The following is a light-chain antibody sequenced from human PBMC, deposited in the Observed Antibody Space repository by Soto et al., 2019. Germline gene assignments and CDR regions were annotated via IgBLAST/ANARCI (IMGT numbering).Light chain of an antibody. CDR1: QSITNY. CDR3: QQTYTSPLYT. J-gene: IGKJ2*01. V-gene: IGKV1-39*01. CDR2: AAS. Sequence: DIQMTQSPSSLSASVGDRVTITCRTSQSITNYLNWYQQKPGKAPKLLIYAASTLQSGVPSRFSGSGSGTDFTLIISSLQPGDFASYYCQQTYTSPLYTFGQGTKLEIK.